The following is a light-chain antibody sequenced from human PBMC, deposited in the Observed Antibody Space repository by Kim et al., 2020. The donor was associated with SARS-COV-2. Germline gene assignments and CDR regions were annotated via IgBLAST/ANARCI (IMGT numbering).Light chain of an antibody. CDR2: DAS. CDR1: QDISNY. J-gene: IGKJ4*01. V-gene: IGKV1-33*01. Sequence: DIQMTQSPSSLSASVGDRVTITCQASQDISNYLNWYQQKPGKAPKLLIYDASNLETGVPSRFSGSGSGTDFTFTISSLQPDDIATYYCQQYDNHPSFGGGTKVDIK. CDR3: QQYDNHPS.